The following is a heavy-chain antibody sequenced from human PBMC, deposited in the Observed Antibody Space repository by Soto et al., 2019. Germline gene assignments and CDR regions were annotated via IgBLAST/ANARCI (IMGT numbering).Heavy chain of an antibody. D-gene: IGHD3-9*01. CDR3: ARDRDWAFDV. J-gene: IGHJ3*01. CDR2: ISDDSSYI. CDR1: GFMFSAYT. V-gene: IGHV3-21*06. Sequence: PGGSLRLSCAASGFMFSAYTMNWVRQAPGKGLEWLSSISDDSSYIDYADSLRGRFTVSRDNARNSLYLQIDSLGVEDTAVYYCARDRDWAFDVWGQGTMVTVS.